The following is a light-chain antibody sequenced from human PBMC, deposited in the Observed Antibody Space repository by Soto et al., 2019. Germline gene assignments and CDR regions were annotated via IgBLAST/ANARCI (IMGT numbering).Light chain of an antibody. CDR3: QQYNNWPPTRT. J-gene: IGKJ1*01. Sequence: EIVLTQSPGILSLSPGERATLSCRASQSVSSYLAWYRQKPGQAPRLLVYGASTRATGVPARFSGSGSGTEFTLIISSLQSEDFAVYYCQQYNNWPPTRTFGQGTKVDIK. CDR1: QSVSSY. V-gene: IGKV3-15*01. CDR2: GAS.